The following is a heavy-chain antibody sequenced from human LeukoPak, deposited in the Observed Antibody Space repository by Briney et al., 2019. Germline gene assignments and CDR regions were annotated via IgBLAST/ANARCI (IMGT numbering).Heavy chain of an antibody. V-gene: IGHV3-74*01. Sequence: GGSLRLSCAASGFTFSSYWMHWVRQAPGKGLVWVSRINSDGSSTSYADSVKGRFTISRDNSKNTLYLQMNSLRAEDTAVYYCAKGKRGYSYGATVEYWGQGTLVTVSS. J-gene: IGHJ4*02. D-gene: IGHD5-18*01. CDR1: GFTFSSYW. CDR2: INSDGSST. CDR3: AKGKRGYSYGATVEY.